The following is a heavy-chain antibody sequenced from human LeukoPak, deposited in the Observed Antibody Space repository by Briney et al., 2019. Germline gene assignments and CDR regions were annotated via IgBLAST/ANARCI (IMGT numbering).Heavy chain of an antibody. J-gene: IGHJ4*02. V-gene: IGHV3-30*18. CDR2: ISYDGSNK. Sequence: PGGSLRLSCAASGFTFSNYGMHWVRQAPGKGLEWVAVISYDGSNKYYADSVKGRFTISRDDSKNTLYLQMNSLRAEDTAVYYCAKDLRDYDGNSDLNYWGQGTLVTVSS. CDR1: GFTFSNYG. D-gene: IGHD4-23*01. CDR3: AKDLRDYDGNSDLNY.